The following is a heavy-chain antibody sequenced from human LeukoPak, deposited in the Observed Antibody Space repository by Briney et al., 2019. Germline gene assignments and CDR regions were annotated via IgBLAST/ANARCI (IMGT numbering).Heavy chain of an antibody. J-gene: IGHJ4*02. CDR1: GYTFTGYY. Sequence: ASVKVSCKASGYTFTGYYMHWVRQAPGQGLEWMGWINPNSGGTNYAQKFQGRVTMSRDTSISTAYMELSRLRSDDTAVYYCAKNLLYSSSSRGDYWGQGTLVTVSS. V-gene: IGHV1-2*02. CDR2: INPNSGGT. D-gene: IGHD6-6*01. CDR3: AKNLLYSSSSRGDY.